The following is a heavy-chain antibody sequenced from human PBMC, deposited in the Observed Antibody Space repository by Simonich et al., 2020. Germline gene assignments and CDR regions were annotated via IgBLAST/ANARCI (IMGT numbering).Heavy chain of an antibody. D-gene: IGHD3-22*01. V-gene: IGHV3-23*01. CDR3: AKDLGERITMIVVVIDAFDI. Sequence: GGGLVQPGGSLRLSCAASGFTFSSYAMSWVRQAQGKGLEWVSAISGSGGSTYYADSVKGRFTISRYNSKNTLYLQMNSLRAEDTAVYYCAKDLGERITMIVVVIDAFDIWGQGTMVTVSS. CDR1: GFTFSSYA. J-gene: IGHJ3*02. CDR2: ISGSGGST.